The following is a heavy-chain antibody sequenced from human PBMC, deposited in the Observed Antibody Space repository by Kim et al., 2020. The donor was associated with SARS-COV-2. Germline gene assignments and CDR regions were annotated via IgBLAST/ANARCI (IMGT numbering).Heavy chain of an antibody. V-gene: IGHV4-61*01. CDR2: IYYSGST. CDR1: GGSVSSGSYY. Sequence: SETLSLTCTVSGGSVSSGSYYWSWIRQPPGKGLEWIGYIYYSGSTNYNPSLKSRVTISVDTSKNQFSLKLSSVTAADTAVYYCARFYDSSGYYYAGFYYFDYWGQGTLVTVSS. CDR3: ARFYDSSGYYYAGFYYFDY. J-gene: IGHJ4*02. D-gene: IGHD3-22*01.